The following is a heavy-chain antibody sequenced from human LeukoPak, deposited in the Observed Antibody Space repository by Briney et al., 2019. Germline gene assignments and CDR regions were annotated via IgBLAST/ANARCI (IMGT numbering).Heavy chain of an antibody. V-gene: IGHV3-23*01. D-gene: IGHD2-15*01. CDR1: GFTFSSYA. CDR3: AKDEGVVVVDY. J-gene: IGHJ4*02. Sequence: PGGPLRLSCAASGFTFSSYAMSWVRQAPGEGLEWVSAISGSGGSTYYADSVMGRFTNSRDNSKNTLYLQMNSLRAEDSAVYYCAKDEGVVVVDYWGQGTLVTASS. CDR2: ISGSGGST.